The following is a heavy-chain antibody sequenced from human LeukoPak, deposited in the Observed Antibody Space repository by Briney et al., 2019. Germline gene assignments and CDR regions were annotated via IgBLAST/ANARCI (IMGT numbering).Heavy chain of an antibody. J-gene: IGHJ4*02. CDR1: GASISGSGHY. D-gene: IGHD1-26*01. V-gene: IGHV4-39*01. CDR2: IYYSGST. Sequence: SETLSLTCAVSGASISGSGHYWGWIRQPPGKGLEWIGNIYYSGSTYYNASLQSRVTISIDMSKNEFSLRLNSVTAADTAMYYCAKSGGYGLIDYWGQGTLVTVSS. CDR3: AKSGGYGLIDY.